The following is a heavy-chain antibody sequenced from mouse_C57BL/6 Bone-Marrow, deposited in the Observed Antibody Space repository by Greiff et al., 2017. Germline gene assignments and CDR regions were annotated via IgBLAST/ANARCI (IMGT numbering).Heavy chain of an antibody. D-gene: IGHD1-1*01. V-gene: IGHV1-26*01. J-gene: IGHJ3*01. CDR3: APYYGSRSFAY. CDR1: GYTFTDYY. Sequence: VQLQQSGPELVKPGASVKISCKASGYTFTDYYMNWVKQSHGKSLEWIGDINPNNGGTSYNQKFKGKATLTVDKSSSTAYMELRSLTSEDSAVYYCAPYYGSRSFAYWGQGTLVTVSA. CDR2: INPNNGGT.